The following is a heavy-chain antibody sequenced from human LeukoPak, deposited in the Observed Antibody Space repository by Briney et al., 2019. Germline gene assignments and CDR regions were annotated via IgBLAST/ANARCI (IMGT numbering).Heavy chain of an antibody. J-gene: IGHJ4*02. CDR1: GFTFSSYW. CDR3: TTYYDSGPSKD. Sequence: GGCVRLSCAASGFTFSSYWMTWVRQAPGKGLEWVANIKKDGSDQYYGDSVKGRFTISRDNTKNSLFLQMNSLRAEDTAMYYCTTYYDSGPSKDWGQGTMVTVSS. D-gene: IGHD3-22*01. CDR2: IKKDGSDQ. V-gene: IGHV3-7*05.